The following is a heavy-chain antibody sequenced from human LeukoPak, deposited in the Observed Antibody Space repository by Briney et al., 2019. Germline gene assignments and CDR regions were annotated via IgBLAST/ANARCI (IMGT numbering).Heavy chain of an antibody. CDR2: IYPGDSDT. D-gene: IGHD3-22*01. CDR3: ARQGPNYYDSSGYADY. CDR1: GYSFTSYW. Sequence: GESLKISCKGSGYSFTSYWIGWVRQMPGKGLEWMGIIYPGDSDTRYSPSFQGQVTISADKSISTAYLQWSSLKASDTAMYYCARQGPNYYDSSGYADYWGQGTLVTVSS. V-gene: IGHV5-51*01. J-gene: IGHJ4*02.